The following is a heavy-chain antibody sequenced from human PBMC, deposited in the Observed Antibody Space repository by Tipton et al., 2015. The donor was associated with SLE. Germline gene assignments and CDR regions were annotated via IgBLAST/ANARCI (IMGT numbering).Heavy chain of an antibody. D-gene: IGHD6-13*01. CDR1: GGSFSGYY. Sequence: TLSLTCAVYGGSFSGYYWSWIRQPPGKGLEWIGEINHSGSTNYNPSLKSRVTISVDTSKNQFSLKLSPVTAADTAVYYCAEPYSSSPWGQGTLVTVSS. CDR2: INHSGST. J-gene: IGHJ5*02. CDR3: AEPYSSSP. V-gene: IGHV4-34*01.